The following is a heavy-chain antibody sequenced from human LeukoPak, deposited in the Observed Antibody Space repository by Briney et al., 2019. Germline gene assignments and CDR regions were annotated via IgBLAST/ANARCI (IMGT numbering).Heavy chain of an antibody. Sequence: SETLSLTCTVSGGSISSHSYFWGWIRQPPGKGLEWIGSVYYSGSTHYNPSPNSRVTISVDTSKNQFSLKVSSVTAADTAVYYCARDLGYSSGWTFDYWGQGTLVTVSS. CDR1: GGSISSHSYF. D-gene: IGHD6-19*01. CDR3: ARDLGYSSGWTFDY. V-gene: IGHV4-39*07. CDR2: VYYSGST. J-gene: IGHJ4*02.